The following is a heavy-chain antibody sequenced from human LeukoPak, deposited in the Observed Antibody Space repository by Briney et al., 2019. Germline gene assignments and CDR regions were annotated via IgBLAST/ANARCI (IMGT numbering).Heavy chain of an antibody. Sequence: GESLRISCKGSVYSFTSYWITWVRQMSGKGLEWMGRIDPRDSYTKYSPSFQGHVTISVDKSISTAYLQWSSLKASDTAMYYCARRRFDYGGNSLDYWGQGTLVTVSS. CDR2: IDPRDSYT. D-gene: IGHD4-23*01. CDR3: ARRRFDYGGNSLDY. CDR1: VYSFTSYW. J-gene: IGHJ4*02. V-gene: IGHV5-10-1*01.